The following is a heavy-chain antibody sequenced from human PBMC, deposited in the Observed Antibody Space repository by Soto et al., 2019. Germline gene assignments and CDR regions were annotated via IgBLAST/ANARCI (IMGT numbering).Heavy chain of an antibody. D-gene: IGHD5-12*01. CDR1: GGSISSGDYY. CDR3: ARAREMATGGYWFDP. V-gene: IGHV4-30-4*01. Sequence: SETLSLTCTVSGGSISSGDYYWSWIRQPPGKGLEWIGYIYYSGSTYYNPSLKSRVTISVDTSKNQFSLKLSSVTAADTAVYYCARAREMATGGYWFDPWGQGTLVTVSS. J-gene: IGHJ5*02. CDR2: IYYSGST.